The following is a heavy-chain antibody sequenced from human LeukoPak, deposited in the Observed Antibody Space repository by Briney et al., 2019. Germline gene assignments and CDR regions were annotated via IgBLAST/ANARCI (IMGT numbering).Heavy chain of an antibody. Sequence: PQTLSLTCTVSGGSISSGDYYWSWIRQPPGKGLEWIGYIYYSGSTYYNPSLKSRVTISVDTSKNQFSLKLSSVTAADTAVYYCARDLYGSGGVRRVDVWGQGTTVTVSS. J-gene: IGHJ6*02. CDR1: GGSISSGDYY. D-gene: IGHD3-10*01. V-gene: IGHV4-30-4*01. CDR3: ARDLYGSGGVRRVDV. CDR2: IYYSGST.